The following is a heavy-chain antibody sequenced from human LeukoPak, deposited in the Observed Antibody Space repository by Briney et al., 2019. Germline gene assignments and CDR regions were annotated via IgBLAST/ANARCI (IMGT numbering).Heavy chain of an antibody. CDR2: INPSGGST. D-gene: IGHD6-13*01. Sequence: ASVKVSCKASGYTFTSYYMHWVRQAPGQGLEWMGIINPSGGSTSYAQKFQGRVTMTRDTSTSTVYMELSSLRSEDTAVYYCARDLKAAAGTEHRTYYYYCYGMDVWGQGTTVTVSS. CDR3: ARDLKAAAGTEHRTYYYYCYGMDV. V-gene: IGHV1-46*01. J-gene: IGHJ6*02. CDR1: GYTFTSYY.